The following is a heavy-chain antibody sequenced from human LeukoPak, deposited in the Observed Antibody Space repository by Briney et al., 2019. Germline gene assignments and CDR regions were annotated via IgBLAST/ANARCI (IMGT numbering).Heavy chain of an antibody. CDR1: GFTFSSYA. CDR3: VKDWDTAMGYASLLNWFDP. CDR2: ISGSGGST. Sequence: GGSLRLSCAASGFTFSSYAMSWVRQAPGKGLEWVSAISGSGGSTYYADSVKGRFTISRDNSKNTLYLQMNSLRAEDTAVYYCVKDWDTAMGYASLLNWFDPWGQGTLVTVSS. V-gene: IGHV3-23*01. D-gene: IGHD5-18*01. J-gene: IGHJ5*02.